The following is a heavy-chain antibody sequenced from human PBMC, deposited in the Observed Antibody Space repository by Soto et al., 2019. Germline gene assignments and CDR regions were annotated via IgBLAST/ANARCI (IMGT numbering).Heavy chain of an antibody. CDR1: GFTFSSNA. V-gene: IGHV3-23*01. J-gene: IGHJ6*03. D-gene: IGHD5-12*01. CDR2: ISGYGDST. Sequence: GGSLRLSCAASGFTFSSNAMSWVRQAPGKGLEWASVISGYGDSTYYAESVKGRFTISRDNSKNTLYLQMNSLRAEDTAVYYCAKNRYSGYGDSYYYMDVWGKGTTVTVSS. CDR3: AKNRYSGYGDSYYYMDV.